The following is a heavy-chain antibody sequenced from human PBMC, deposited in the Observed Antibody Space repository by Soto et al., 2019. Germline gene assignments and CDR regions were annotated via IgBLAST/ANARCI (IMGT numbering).Heavy chain of an antibody. CDR3: ARGWVEARPHYYYGMYV. D-gene: IGHD6-6*01. Sequence: QVQLVQSGAEVKKPGASVKVSCKASGYTFTSYDINWVRQATGQGLEWMGWMNPNSGNTGYAQKFQGRVTMTMDTSISTAYMELSILRSEDTAVYYCARGWVEARPHYYYGMYVWGQGTTVTVSS. CDR2: MNPNSGNT. J-gene: IGHJ6*02. V-gene: IGHV1-8*01. CDR1: GYTFTSYD.